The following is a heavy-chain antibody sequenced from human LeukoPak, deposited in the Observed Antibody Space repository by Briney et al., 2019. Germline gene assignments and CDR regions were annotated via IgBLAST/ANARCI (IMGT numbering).Heavy chain of an antibody. V-gene: IGHV3-9*01. CDR2: ISWDSHSI. J-gene: IGHJ4*02. CDR1: GFTFSGYW. Sequence: PGGSLRLSCAPSGFTFSGYWMTWVRQPPGKGLEWVSSISWDSHSIAYADSVRGRFTMSRDNAKNSLYLQMNSLRPEDTALYYCAKGLYDSTGPFDYWGQGTLVTVSS. D-gene: IGHD3-22*01. CDR3: AKGLYDSTGPFDY.